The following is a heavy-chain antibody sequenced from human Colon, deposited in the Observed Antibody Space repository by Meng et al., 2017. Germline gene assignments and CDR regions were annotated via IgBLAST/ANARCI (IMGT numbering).Heavy chain of an antibody. CDR1: GFTFSSYS. D-gene: IGHD6-19*01. J-gene: IGHJ6*02. CDR2: ISSSSSYI. Sequence: GESLKISCAASGFTFSSYSMNWVRQAPGKGLEWVSSISSSSSYIYYADSVKGRFTISRDNAKNSLYLQMNSLRAEDTAVYYCARGPEYGSGWSFYYYYYGMDVWGQGTTVTVSS. CDR3: ARGPEYGSGWSFYYYYYGMDV. V-gene: IGHV3-21*01.